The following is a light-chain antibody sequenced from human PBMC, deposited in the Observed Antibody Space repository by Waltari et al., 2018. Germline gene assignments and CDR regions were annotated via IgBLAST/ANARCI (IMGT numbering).Light chain of an antibody. V-gene: IGKV1-39*01. CDR3: QQSYSTPRT. CDR2: AAS. J-gene: IGKJ1*01. CDR1: QTISTY. Sequence: DIQMTQSPSSLSASVGDRVTITCRASQTISTYLNWYQQKQGKAPELLIYAASTLQSGVPSTFSGSGSGTDFTLTISSLRPEDFATYYCQQSYSTPRTFGQGTKVEIK.